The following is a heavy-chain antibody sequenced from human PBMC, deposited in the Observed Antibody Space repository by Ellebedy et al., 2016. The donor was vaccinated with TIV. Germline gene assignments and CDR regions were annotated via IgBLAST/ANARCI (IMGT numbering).Heavy chain of an antibody. V-gene: IGHV3-74*01. CDR1: GFTFSHYW. Sequence: PGGSLRLSCAASGFTFSHYWMHWVRQAPGKGLVWVSRVGSDGIGTSYADSMKGRFTISRDNAKNKVYLQMNSLRGEDTAVYYCARVSTEANLVHGMDVWGQGTTVTVSS. J-gene: IGHJ6*02. CDR2: VGSDGIGT. D-gene: IGHD4-17*01. CDR3: ARVSTEANLVHGMDV.